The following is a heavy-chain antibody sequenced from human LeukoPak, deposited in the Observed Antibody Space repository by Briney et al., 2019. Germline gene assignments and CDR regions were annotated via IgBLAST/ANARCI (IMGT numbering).Heavy chain of an antibody. CDR1: GGSISSSSYY. CDR3: ARGMGGPPMDV. D-gene: IGHD3-16*01. CDR2: IYYSGST. Sequence: SETLSLTCTVSGGSISSSSYYWGWIRQPPGKGLEWIGYIYYSGSTNYNPSLKSRVTISVDTSKNQFSLKLSSVTAADTAVYYCARGMGGPPMDVWGKGTTVTVSS. V-gene: IGHV4-61*05. J-gene: IGHJ6*03.